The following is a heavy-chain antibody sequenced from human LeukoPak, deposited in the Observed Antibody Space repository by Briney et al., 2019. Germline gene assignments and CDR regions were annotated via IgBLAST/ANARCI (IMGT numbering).Heavy chain of an antibody. Sequence: GGSLRLSCAASGFTFSSYAMHWVRQAPGKGLEWVAVISYDGSNKYYADSVKGRFTISRDNSKNTLYLQMNSLRAEDTAVYYGARDVSDSVVVPAATKWGYYMDVWGKGTTVTVYS. D-gene: IGHD2-2*01. CDR2: ISYDGSNK. CDR1: GFTFSSYA. V-gene: IGHV3-30*01. J-gene: IGHJ6*03. CDR3: ARDVSDSVVVPAATKWGYYMDV.